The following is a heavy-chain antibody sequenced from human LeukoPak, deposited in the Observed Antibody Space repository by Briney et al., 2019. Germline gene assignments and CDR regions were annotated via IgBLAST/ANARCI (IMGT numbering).Heavy chain of an antibody. Sequence: GGSLRLSCAVSGFTFSSFAMHWARQAPGKGLEWVAFIYYDGSNQYYADFVKGRFTISRDTSKNMLYPQMNSLRAEDTAVYYCARVSGDGYSSWDYWGQGTLVTVSS. CDR1: GFTFSSFA. CDR3: ARVSGDGYSSWDY. CDR2: IYYDGSNQ. V-gene: IGHV3-33*01. J-gene: IGHJ4*02. D-gene: IGHD5-24*01.